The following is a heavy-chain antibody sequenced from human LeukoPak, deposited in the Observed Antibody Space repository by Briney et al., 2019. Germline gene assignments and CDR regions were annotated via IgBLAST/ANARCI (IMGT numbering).Heavy chain of an antibody. J-gene: IGHJ5*02. CDR3: ARALDYSSGWYPWFDP. Sequence: PGGSLRLSCAASGFTFSSYDMHWVRQATGKGLEWVSAISTTGDTYYPGSVKGRFTISRENAKNSLYLQMKSLRVGDTAVYYCARALDYSSGWYPWFDPWGQGTLVTASS. V-gene: IGHV3-13*01. D-gene: IGHD6-19*01. CDR2: ISTTGDT. CDR1: GFTFSSYD.